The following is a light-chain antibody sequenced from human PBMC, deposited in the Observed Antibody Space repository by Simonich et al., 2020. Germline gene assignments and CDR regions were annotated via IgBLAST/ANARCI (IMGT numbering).Light chain of an antibody. J-gene: IGKJ2*01. CDR2: GAS. V-gene: IGKV3-15*01. Sequence: EIVMTQSPATLSVSPGERATLSCRASQSVSSNLAWYQQKPGQAPRLLIYGASTRATGIPARCSGSGSGTEFTLTISSLQSEDFAVYYCQQYNNWSYTFGQWTKLEIK. CDR3: QQYNNWSYT. CDR1: QSVSSN.